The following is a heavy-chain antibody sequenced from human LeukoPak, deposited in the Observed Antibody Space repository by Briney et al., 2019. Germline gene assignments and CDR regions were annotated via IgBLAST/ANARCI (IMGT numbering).Heavy chain of an antibody. D-gene: IGHD3-22*01. CDR3: ARTTMIAHATNY. Sequence: SETLSLTCAVYGGSFSGYYWSWIRQPPGKGLEWIGEINHSGSTNYNPSLKSRVTISVDTSKNQFSLKLSSVTAADTAVYYCARTTMIAHATNYWVQGTLVTVSS. CDR2: INHSGST. J-gene: IGHJ4*02. CDR1: GGSFSGYY. V-gene: IGHV4-34*01.